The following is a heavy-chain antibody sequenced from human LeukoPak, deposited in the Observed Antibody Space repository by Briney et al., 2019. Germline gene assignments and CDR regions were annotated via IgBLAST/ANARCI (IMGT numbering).Heavy chain of an antibody. CDR3: ARVHSYCSSTSCLEY. Sequence: ASVKVSCKASGYTFTSYGISRVRQAPGQGLEWMGWISAYNGNSNYAQKFQGRVTMTTDTSTSTGYMELRSLRSDDTAVYYCARVHSYCSSTSCLEYWGQGTLVTVSS. CDR1: GYTFTSYG. D-gene: IGHD2-2*01. J-gene: IGHJ4*02. V-gene: IGHV1-18*01. CDR2: ISAYNGNS.